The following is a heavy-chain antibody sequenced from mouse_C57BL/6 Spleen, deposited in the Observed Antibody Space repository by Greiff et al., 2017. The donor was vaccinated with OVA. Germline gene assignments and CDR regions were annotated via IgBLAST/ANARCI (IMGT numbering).Heavy chain of an antibody. V-gene: IGHV1-69*01. J-gene: IGHJ2*01. CDR2: IDPSDSYT. D-gene: IGHD1-1*01. CDR1: GYTFTSYW. Sequence: VQLQQPGAELVMPGASVKLSCKASGYTFTSYWMHWVKQRPGQGLEWIGEIDPSDSYTNYNQKFKGKSTLTVDKSSSTAYMQLSSLTSEDSAVYYCALITTVVARGYFDYWGQGTTLTVSS. CDR3: ALITTVVARGYFDY.